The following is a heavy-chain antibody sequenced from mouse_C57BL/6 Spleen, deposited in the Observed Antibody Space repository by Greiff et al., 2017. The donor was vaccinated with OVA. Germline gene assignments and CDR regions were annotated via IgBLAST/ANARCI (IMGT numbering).Heavy chain of an antibody. J-gene: IGHJ2*01. CDR3: ARLLTYYFDY. V-gene: IGHV5-17*01. Sequence: EVQLQESGGGLVKPGGFLKLSCAASGFTFSDYGMHWVRQAPEKGLEWDAYISSGSSTIYYADTVKGRFTISRDNAKNTLFLQMTSLRSEDTAMYYCARLLTYYFDYWGQGTTLTVSS. CDR1: GFTFSDYG. CDR2: ISSGSSTI. D-gene: IGHD4-1*01.